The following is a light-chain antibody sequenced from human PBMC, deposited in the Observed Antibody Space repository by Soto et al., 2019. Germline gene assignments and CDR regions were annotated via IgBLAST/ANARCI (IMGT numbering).Light chain of an antibody. V-gene: IGLV2-11*01. CDR2: DVT. CDR1: SSDVGVYDY. Sequence: QSALTQPRSVSGSPGQSVTISCTGTSSDVGVYDYVSWYQQYPGKTPQLMIYDVTKRPSGVPDRFSGSKSGNTASLTISGLQAEDEADYYCCSYAGTYTGVFGGGTKLTVL. CDR3: CSYAGTYTGV. J-gene: IGLJ3*02.